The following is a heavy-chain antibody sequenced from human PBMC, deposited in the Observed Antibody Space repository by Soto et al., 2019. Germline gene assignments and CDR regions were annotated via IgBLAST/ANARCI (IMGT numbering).Heavy chain of an antibody. J-gene: IGHJ4*02. CDR2: INIYSGDA. CDR1: GYTFTSYG. CDR3: ARALYYYDNSGLAY. V-gene: IGHV1-18*01. Sequence: QVRLEQSGPEVKKTGASVKVSCKASGYTFTSYGISWVRQAPGQGLEWMGWINIYSGDANYAQSFQDRVTMTRHTSTNTVYMEMRTLRSDDTAVYYCARALYYYDNSGLAYWGQGTLVTVSS. D-gene: IGHD3-22*01.